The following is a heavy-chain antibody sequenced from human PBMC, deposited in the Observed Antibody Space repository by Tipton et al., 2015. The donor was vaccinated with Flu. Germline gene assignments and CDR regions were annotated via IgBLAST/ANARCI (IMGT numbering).Heavy chain of an antibody. D-gene: IGHD1-20*01. Sequence: SLRLSCAASGLTFSSHWMHWVRQAPGKGLGWVSRINSDGRSTNYADSVKGRFTVSRDNAKNTLYLQMNSLRAEDTAVYYCARVYNWKFDYWGQGTLVTVSS. CDR2: INSDGRST. CDR3: ARVYNWKFDY. CDR1: GLTFSSHW. V-gene: IGHV3-74*01. J-gene: IGHJ4*02.